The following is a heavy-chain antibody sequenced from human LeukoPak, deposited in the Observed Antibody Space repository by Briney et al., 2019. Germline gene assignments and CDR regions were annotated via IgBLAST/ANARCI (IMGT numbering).Heavy chain of an antibody. CDR1: GGTFSSYA. V-gene: IGHV1-69*05. CDR3: AREHRYSSGCFDH. CDR2: IIPIFGTA. Sequence: SVKVSCKAPGGTFSSYAISWVRQAPGQGLEWMGGIIPIFGTANYAQKFQGRVTITTDESTSTAYMELSSLRSEDTAVYYCAREHRYSSGCFDHWGQGTLVTVSS. D-gene: IGHD6-19*01. J-gene: IGHJ4*02.